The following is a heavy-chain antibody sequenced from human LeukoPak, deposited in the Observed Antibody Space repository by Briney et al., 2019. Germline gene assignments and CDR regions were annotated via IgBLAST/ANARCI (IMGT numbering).Heavy chain of an antibody. J-gene: IGHJ4*02. V-gene: IGHV3-23*01. CDR3: AKDIAASGLPRLFDF. CDR2: ISGSGGST. D-gene: IGHD6-13*01. CDR1: GVTFSSYA. Sequence: PGGSLRLSCAPSGVTFSSYAKSWVRQAPGKGLEWVSAISGSGGSTYYADSVKGRFTISRDNSKNTVFLQMNGLSADDTAVYYCAKDIAASGLPRLFDFWGQGILVTVSS.